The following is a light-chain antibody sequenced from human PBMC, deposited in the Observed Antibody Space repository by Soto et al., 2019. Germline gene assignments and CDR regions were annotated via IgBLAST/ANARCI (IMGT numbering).Light chain of an antibody. J-gene: IGLJ1*01. V-gene: IGLV2-14*01. CDR3: SSYTGSSTFV. CDR1: SSDVGGYNY. Sequence: QSVLTQPASVSGSPGQSITISCTGTSSDVGGYNYVSWYQQLPGKAPKLMIYDVNNRPSGVSNRFSGPKSGNTASLTISGLQAEDEADYYCSSYTGSSTFVFGTGTKLTVL. CDR2: DVN.